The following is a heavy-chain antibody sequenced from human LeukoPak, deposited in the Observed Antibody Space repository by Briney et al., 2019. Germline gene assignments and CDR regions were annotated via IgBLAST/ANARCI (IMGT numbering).Heavy chain of an antibody. J-gene: IGHJ4*02. Sequence: SVKVSCKASGYTFTSYAMHWVRQSPGQRLGKMGGINAGNGNTKYSQKYQARVTITRDTSASTAYMELSSLKSEDTAMYYCARHVMYSSGPFDYWGQGTLVTVSS. CDR3: ARHVMYSSGPFDY. CDR2: INAGNGNT. V-gene: IGHV1-3*01. CDR1: GYTFTSYA. D-gene: IGHD6-19*01.